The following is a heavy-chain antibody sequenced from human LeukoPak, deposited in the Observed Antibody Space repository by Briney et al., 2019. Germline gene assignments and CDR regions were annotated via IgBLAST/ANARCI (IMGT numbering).Heavy chain of an antibody. D-gene: IGHD6-6*01. CDR1: GFTFSSYG. CDR3: AKDVSSPSAFDI. J-gene: IGHJ3*02. V-gene: IGHV3-30*18. Sequence: GRSLRLSCAASGFTFSSYGMHWVRQAPGKGLEWVAVISYDGSNKYYADSVKGRFTISRDNAKNSLYLQMNSLRAEDTALYYCAKDVSSPSAFDIWGQGTMVTVSS. CDR2: ISYDGSNK.